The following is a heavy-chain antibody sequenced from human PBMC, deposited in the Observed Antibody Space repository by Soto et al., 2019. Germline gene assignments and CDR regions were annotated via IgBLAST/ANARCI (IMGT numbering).Heavy chain of an antibody. J-gene: IGHJ4*02. Sequence: GGSLRLSCAASGFTFDDYTMHWVRQAPGKGLEWVSLISWDGGSTYYADSVKGRFTISRDNSKNSLYLQMNSLRTEDTALYYCAKDFARGVIMDYFDYWGQGTLVTVSS. CDR3: AKDFARGVIMDYFDY. CDR1: GFTFDDYT. CDR2: ISWDGGST. D-gene: IGHD3-10*01. V-gene: IGHV3-43*01.